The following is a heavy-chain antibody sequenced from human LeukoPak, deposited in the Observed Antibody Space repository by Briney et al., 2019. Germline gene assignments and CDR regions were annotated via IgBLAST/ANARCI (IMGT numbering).Heavy chain of an antibody. Sequence: GGSLRLSCAASGFTFSSYGMHWVRQAPGKGLEWVAFIRYDGSNKYYADSVKGRFTISRDNSKNTLYLQMNSLRAEDTAVYYCAKGLDIVVVVAAAEYFQHWGQGTLVTVSS. D-gene: IGHD2-15*01. CDR2: IRYDGSNK. V-gene: IGHV3-30*02. J-gene: IGHJ1*01. CDR3: AKGLDIVVVVAAAEYFQH. CDR1: GFTFSSYG.